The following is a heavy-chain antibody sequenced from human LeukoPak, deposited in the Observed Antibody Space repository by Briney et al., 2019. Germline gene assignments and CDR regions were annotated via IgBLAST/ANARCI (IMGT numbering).Heavy chain of an antibody. V-gene: IGHV4-30-2*01. CDR1: GDSISSGTYS. J-gene: IGHJ4*02. D-gene: IGHD2-2*01. CDR2: ISHSVGT. Sequence: SETLSLTCAVSGDSISSGTYSWTWIRQPPGKGLEWIGFISHSVGTYYNPSLKSRVTMSVDRSENQFSLKLSSVTAADTAVYYCARGLIVPSTVFDYWGQGALVTVSS. CDR3: ARGLIVPSTVFDY.